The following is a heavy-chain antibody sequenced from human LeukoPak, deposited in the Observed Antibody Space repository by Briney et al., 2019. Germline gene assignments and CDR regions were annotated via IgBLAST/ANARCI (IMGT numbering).Heavy chain of an antibody. CDR1: GRTFNSYA. CDR2: ITPIFGTE. V-gene: IGHV1-69*01. Sequence: SVKVFCKASGRTFNSYANSWVRQAPGQGREWMGGITPIFGTENYGQKFQGRVTITADESTSTAYMELSSLRAEDTAVYYCARVNYGGNWDYWGQGTLVTVSS. D-gene: IGHD4-23*01. CDR3: ARVNYGGNWDY. J-gene: IGHJ4*02.